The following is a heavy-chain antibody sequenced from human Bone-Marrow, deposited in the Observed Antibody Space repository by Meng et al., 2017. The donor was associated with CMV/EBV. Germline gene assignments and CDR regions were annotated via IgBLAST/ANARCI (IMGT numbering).Heavy chain of an antibody. D-gene: IGHD1-26*01. J-gene: IGHJ3*02. CDR3: ARLLGRSGSYYRAGAFDI. CDR2: MNPNSGNT. V-gene: IGHV1-8*03. Sequence: ASVKVSCKASGYTFTSYDINWVRQATGQGLEWMGWMNPNSGNTGYAQKFQGRVTITRNTSISTAYMELSSLRSEDTAVYYCARLLGRSGSYYRAGAFDIWGQGTMVTVSS. CDR1: GYTFTSYD.